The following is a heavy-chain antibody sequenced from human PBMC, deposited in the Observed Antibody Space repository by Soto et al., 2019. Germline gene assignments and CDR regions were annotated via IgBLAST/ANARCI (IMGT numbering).Heavy chain of an antibody. J-gene: IGHJ3*02. CDR1: GGSISSYY. CDR2: IYYSGST. V-gene: IGHV4-59*01. CDR3: ARVSSTAAALHDAFDI. Sequence: SETLSLTCTVSGGSISSYYWSWIRQPPGKGLEWIGYIYYSGSTNYNPSLKSRVTISVDTSKNQFSLKLSSVTAADTAVYYCARVSSTAAALHDAFDIWGQGTMVTVSS. D-gene: IGHD6-13*01.